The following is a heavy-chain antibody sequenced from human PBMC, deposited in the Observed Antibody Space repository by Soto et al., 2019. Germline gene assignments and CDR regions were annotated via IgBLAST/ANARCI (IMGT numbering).Heavy chain of an antibody. CDR2: ISAYNGNT. CDR1: GYTFTSYG. D-gene: IGHD3-16*02. Sequence: ASAKVSCKASGYTFTSYGISWVRQAPGQGLEWMGWISAYNGNTNYAQKLQGRVTMTTDTSTSTAYMELRSLRSDDTAVYYCARSDYIWGSYRYDVAFDIWGQGTMVTVSS. CDR3: ARSDYIWGSYRYDVAFDI. V-gene: IGHV1-18*01. J-gene: IGHJ3*02.